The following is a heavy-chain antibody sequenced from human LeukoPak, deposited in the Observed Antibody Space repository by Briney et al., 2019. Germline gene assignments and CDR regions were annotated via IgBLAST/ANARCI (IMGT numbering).Heavy chain of an antibody. J-gene: IGHJ4*02. CDR3: ARDQDVAVAGTDFDY. V-gene: IGHV3-21*01. CDR2: ISSSSSYI. Sequence: GGSLRLSCAASGFTFSSYSMNWVRQAPGEGLEWVSSISSSSSYIYYADSVKGRFTISRDNAKNSLYLQMNSLRAEGTAVYYCARDQDVAVAGTDFDYWGQGTLVTVSS. D-gene: IGHD6-19*01. CDR1: GFTFSSYS.